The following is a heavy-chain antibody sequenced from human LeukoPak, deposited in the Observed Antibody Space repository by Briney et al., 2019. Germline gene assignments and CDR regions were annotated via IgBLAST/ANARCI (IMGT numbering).Heavy chain of an antibody. V-gene: IGHV3-20*04. J-gene: IGHJ4*02. Sequence: GGSLRLSCAASGFTFSSYGMSWVRQAPGKGLEWVSGINWNGGSTGYADSVKGRFTISRDNAKNSLYLQMNSLRAEDTALYYCARALIAAAVTTTLHPGDYWGQGTLVTVSS. CDR1: GFTFSSYG. CDR2: INWNGGST. D-gene: IGHD6-13*01. CDR3: ARALIAAAVTTTLHPGDY.